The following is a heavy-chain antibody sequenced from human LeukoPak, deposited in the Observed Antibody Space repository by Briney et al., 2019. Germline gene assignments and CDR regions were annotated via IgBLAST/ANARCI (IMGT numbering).Heavy chain of an antibody. D-gene: IGHD5-12*01. CDR2: ISAYNGNT. CDR1: GYTFTSYG. V-gene: IGHV1-18*01. J-gene: IGHJ6*02. CDR3: VMATIEHYGMDV. Sequence: ASVKVSCKASGYTFTSYGISWVRQAPGQGLEWMGWISAYNGNTNYAQKLQGRVTMTTATSTSTAYMELRSLRSDDTAVYYCVMATIEHYGMDVWGQGTTVTVSS.